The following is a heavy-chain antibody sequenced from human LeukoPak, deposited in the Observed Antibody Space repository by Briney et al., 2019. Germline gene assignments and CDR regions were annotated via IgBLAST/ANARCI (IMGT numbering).Heavy chain of an antibody. D-gene: IGHD1-26*01. V-gene: IGHV1-69*05. CDR2: IIPIFGTA. Sequence: SVKVSCKASGGTFSSYAISWVRQAPGQGLEWMGRIIPIFGTANYAQKFQGRVTITTDESTSTAYMELSSLRSKDTAVYYCAGGELAFTTYSGQGTLVTVSS. CDR3: AGGELAFTTY. J-gene: IGHJ4*02. CDR1: GGTFSSYA.